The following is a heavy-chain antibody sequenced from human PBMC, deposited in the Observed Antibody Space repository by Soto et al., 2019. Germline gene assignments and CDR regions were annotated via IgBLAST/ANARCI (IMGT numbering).Heavy chain of an antibody. CDR2: IIPFFDTA. Sequence: QVQLVQSGAEVKEPGSSVKVSCKASGGTFSSYVISWVRQAPGEGLEWMGGIIPFFDTANYAQKFQGRVTITADESTSTAYMELSSLRSEDTAVYYCARSGSESYYLRSYYFHYWGQGTLVTVSS. V-gene: IGHV1-69*01. CDR1: GGTFSSYV. D-gene: IGHD3-10*01. CDR3: ARSGSESYYLRSYYFHY. J-gene: IGHJ4*02.